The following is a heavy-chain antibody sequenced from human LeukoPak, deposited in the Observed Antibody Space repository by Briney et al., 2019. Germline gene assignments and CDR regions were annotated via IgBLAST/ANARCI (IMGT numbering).Heavy chain of an antibody. Sequence: GGSLRLSCAASGFIFSRYWMNWVRQASGKGLEWVSRIRSKANSYATAYAASVKGRFTISRDDSKNTAYLQMNSLKTEDTAVYYCTRHDYDSSGYYTNWFDPWGQGTLVTVSS. CDR3: TRHDYDSSGYYTNWFDP. CDR2: IRSKANSYAT. D-gene: IGHD3-22*01. J-gene: IGHJ5*02. CDR1: GFIFSRYW. V-gene: IGHV3-73*01.